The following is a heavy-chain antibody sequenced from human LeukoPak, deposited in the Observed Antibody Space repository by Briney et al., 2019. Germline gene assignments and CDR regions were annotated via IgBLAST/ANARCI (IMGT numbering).Heavy chain of an antibody. CDR3: ARDPLGVPEEYYDFWSGYAFDI. CDR2: ISSSSSTI. V-gene: IGHV3-48*01. J-gene: IGHJ3*02. CDR1: GFTFSSYS. Sequence: GGSLRLSCAASGFTFSSYSMNWVRQAPGKGLEWVSYISSSSSTIYYADSVKGRFTISRDNAKNSLYLQMNSLGAEDTAVYYCARDPLGVPEEYYDFWSGYAFDIWGQGTMVTVSS. D-gene: IGHD3-3*01.